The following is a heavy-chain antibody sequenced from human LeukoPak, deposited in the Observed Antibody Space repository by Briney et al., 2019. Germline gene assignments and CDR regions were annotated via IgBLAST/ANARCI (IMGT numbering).Heavy chain of an antibody. CDR3: TTSPCGWINF. CDR2: IKIEIDDGPT. CDR1: GFAFTNAW. J-gene: IGHJ4*02. V-gene: IGHV3-15*01. Sequence: PGGSLRLSCAASGFAFTNAWMNWVRQAPGKGPEWIGRIKIEIDDGPTDYAAPVKGRFTIPRDDSKNTLYLQMSSLKIEDTALYYCTTSPCGWINFWGQGTLVTVSS. D-gene: IGHD6-19*01.